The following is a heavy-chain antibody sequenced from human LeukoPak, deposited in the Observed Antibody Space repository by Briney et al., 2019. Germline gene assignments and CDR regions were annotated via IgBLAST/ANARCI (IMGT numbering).Heavy chain of an antibody. Sequence: PGGALRLSCAASGFTFSTYTNNWGRQAPGKGLGWVEFIRYDGSNKYYADSVKGRFTISRDNSKNTLYLQMNSLRAEDTAVYYCAKDRGRDAFDIWGQGTMVTVSS. CDR3: AKDRGRDAFDI. V-gene: IGHV3-30*02. J-gene: IGHJ3*02. D-gene: IGHD3-10*01. CDR2: IRYDGSNK. CDR1: GFTFSTYT.